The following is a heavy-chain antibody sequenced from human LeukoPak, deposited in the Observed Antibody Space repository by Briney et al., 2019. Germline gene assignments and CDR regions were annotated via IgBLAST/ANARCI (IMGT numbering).Heavy chain of an antibody. CDR3: SRNFYDYPDY. CDR1: GFSLSTSGMC. V-gene: IGHV2-70*11. CDR2: IDWDDDK. Sequence: SGPTLVNPTQTLTLTCTFSGFSLSTSGMCVSWIRQPLGKALEWLARIDWDDDKYYSTSLKTRLTISKDTSKNQVVLTMTNMDPVDTATYYCSRNFYDYPDYWGQGTLVTVSS. J-gene: IGHJ4*02. D-gene: IGHD5-12*01.